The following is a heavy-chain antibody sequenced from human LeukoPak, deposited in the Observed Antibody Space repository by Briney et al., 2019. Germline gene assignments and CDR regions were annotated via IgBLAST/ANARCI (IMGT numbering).Heavy chain of an antibody. CDR2: MNPNSGNT. V-gene: IGHV1-8*01. Sequence: ASVKISCKACGYTFSSYDINWVRQVTGQGLEWMGWMNPNSGNTGYAQKCQGRVTMTRNTSIRTAYMELSSLRSEDMAVYYCACEERSITIFGVVIIRDYWGQGTLVTVSS. D-gene: IGHD3-3*01. CDR3: ACEERSITIFGVVIIRDY. J-gene: IGHJ4*02. CDR1: GYTFSSYD.